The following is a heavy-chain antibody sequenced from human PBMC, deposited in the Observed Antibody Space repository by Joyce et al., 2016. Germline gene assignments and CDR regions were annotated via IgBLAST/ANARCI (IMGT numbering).Heavy chain of an antibody. J-gene: IGHJ4*02. D-gene: IGHD6-19*01. CDR3: ARSQWLAPLMY. Sequence: QVQLQQWGAGLLKPSETLSLTCAVSGGPFRGFFWTWVRQPPGKGLEWIGDNNNSEVTHDKPSLNARVTFSVDTAKNQFSLKLTSLSAADTAVYYGARSQWLAPLMYWGQGTPVTVSS. CDR1: GGPFRGFF. CDR2: NNNSEVT. V-gene: IGHV4-34*01.